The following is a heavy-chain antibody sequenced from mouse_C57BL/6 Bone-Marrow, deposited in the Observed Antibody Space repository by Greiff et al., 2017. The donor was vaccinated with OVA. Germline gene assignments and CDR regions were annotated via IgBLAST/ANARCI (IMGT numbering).Heavy chain of an antibody. CDR2: INPSSGYT. D-gene: IGHD1-1*01. CDR1: GYTFTSYW. Sequence: QVQLQQSGAELAKPGASVKLSCKASGYTFTSYWMHWVKQRPGQGLEWIGYINPSSGYTKYNQKFKDKATLTADKSSSTAYMQLSSLTSEDSAVYYCARITTVVARYFDVWGKGTTVTVSS. CDR3: ARITTVVARYFDV. V-gene: IGHV1-7*01. J-gene: IGHJ1*03.